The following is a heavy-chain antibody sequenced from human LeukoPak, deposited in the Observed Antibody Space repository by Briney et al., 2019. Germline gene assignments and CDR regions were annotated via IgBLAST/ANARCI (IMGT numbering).Heavy chain of an antibody. CDR3: AWRPEYYYDSSGYYPFDY. J-gene: IGHJ4*02. V-gene: IGHV3-23*01. Sequence: GGSLRLSCAASGFTLSSYAMSWVRQAPGKGLECVSTISGSGKDTHYADSVKGRFTISRDSSKNTLYLQMNSLRAEDTAVYYCAWRPEYYYDSSGYYPFDYWGQGTLVTVSS. CDR2: ISGSGKDT. CDR1: GFTLSSYA. D-gene: IGHD3-22*01.